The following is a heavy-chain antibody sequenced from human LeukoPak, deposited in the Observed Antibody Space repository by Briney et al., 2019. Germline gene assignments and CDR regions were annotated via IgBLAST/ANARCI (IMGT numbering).Heavy chain of an antibody. Sequence: GGSLRLSCAASGFTVSSNYMSWVRQAPGKGLEWVSIIHSGGSTYYADSVKGRFTISRDNSRNTLYLQMSGLRDEDTAVYYCARAPLIVGAADYYYGLDVWGQGTTVTVSS. CDR2: IHSGGST. J-gene: IGHJ6*02. CDR3: ARAPLIVGAADYYYGLDV. CDR1: GFTVSSNY. V-gene: IGHV3-66*01. D-gene: IGHD1-26*01.